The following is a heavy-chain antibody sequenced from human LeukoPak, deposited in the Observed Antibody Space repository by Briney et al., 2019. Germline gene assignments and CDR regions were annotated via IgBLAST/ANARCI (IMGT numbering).Heavy chain of an antibody. CDR2: INYSGYT. Sequence: PSETLSLTCTVSGDSISSSGYYWGWIRQPPGKGLEWFGNINYSGYTYYYPSLKSRVSISVDTSKNQFSLKLSSVTAADTAVYYCARRSGGSKYFDFWGQGTLVTVSS. V-gene: IGHV4-39*01. CDR3: ARRSGGSKYFDF. J-gene: IGHJ4*02. CDR1: GDSISSSGYY. D-gene: IGHD3-16*01.